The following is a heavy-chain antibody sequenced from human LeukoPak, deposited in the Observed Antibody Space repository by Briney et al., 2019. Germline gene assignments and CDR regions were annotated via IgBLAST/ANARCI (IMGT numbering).Heavy chain of an antibody. V-gene: IGHV5-51*01. CDR3: ARIIAAAGPYNWFDP. CDR1: GYNFTSYW. Sequence: GESLKISCKGSGYNFTSYWIGWVRQMPGKGLEWMGIIYPGDSDTRYSPSFQGQVTISADKSISTAYLQWSSLKASDTAMYYCARIIAAAGPYNWFDPWGQGTLVTVSS. CDR2: IYPGDSDT. J-gene: IGHJ5*02. D-gene: IGHD6-13*01.